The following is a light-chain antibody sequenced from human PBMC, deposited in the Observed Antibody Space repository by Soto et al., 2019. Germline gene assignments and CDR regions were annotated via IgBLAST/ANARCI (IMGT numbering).Light chain of an antibody. J-gene: IGLJ2*01. CDR1: SSDVGGYNY. Sequence: QSALTQPPSASGSPGQSVTISCTGTSSDVGGYNYVSWYQQHPGKAPKLMIYEVSKRPSGVPDRFSGSKSGNTASLTVSVLQAEDEADYYCSSYAGSNLVFGGGTKVTVL. V-gene: IGLV2-8*01. CDR2: EVS. CDR3: SSYAGSNLV.